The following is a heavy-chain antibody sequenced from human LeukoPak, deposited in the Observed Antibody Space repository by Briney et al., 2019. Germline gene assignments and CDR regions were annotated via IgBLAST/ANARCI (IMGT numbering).Heavy chain of an antibody. CDR3: AEAYYDFWSGYYAFDY. CDR2: IYYSGST. V-gene: IGHV4-39*01. Sequence: SETLSLTCTVSGGSISSSSYYWGWIRQPPGKGLEWIGSIYYSGSTYYNPSPKSRVTISVDTSKNQFSLKLSSVTAADTAVYYCAEAYYDFWSGYYAFDYWGQGTLVTVSS. D-gene: IGHD3-3*01. J-gene: IGHJ4*02. CDR1: GGSISSSSYY.